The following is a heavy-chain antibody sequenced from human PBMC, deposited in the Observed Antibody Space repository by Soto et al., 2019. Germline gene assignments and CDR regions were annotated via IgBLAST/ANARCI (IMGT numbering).Heavy chain of an antibody. CDR1: GGSISSSSYY. CDR3: ARGGHHITIFGVVIN. J-gene: IGHJ4*02. Sequence: SETLSLTCTVSGGSISSSSYYWGWIRQPPGKGLEWIGSIYYSGSTYYNPSLKSRVTISVDTSKNQFSLKLSSVTAADTAVYYCARGGHHITIFGVVINWGQGTLVTVSS. CDR2: IYYSGST. V-gene: IGHV4-39*01. D-gene: IGHD3-3*01.